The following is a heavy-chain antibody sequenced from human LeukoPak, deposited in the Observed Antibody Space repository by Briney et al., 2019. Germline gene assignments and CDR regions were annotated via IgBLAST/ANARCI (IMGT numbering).Heavy chain of an antibody. CDR1: GGSISIYY. V-gene: IGHV4-59*08. Sequence: PSETLSLTCTVSGGSISIYYWSWIRQPPGKGLEWIAYIYYSGSTNYNPSLKSRVTISLDTSKNQFSLKLSSVTAADTAVYYCARRLYSSGYGDWFDPWGQGTLVTVSS. J-gene: IGHJ5*02. CDR2: IYYSGST. D-gene: IGHD6-19*01. CDR3: ARRLYSSGYGDWFDP.